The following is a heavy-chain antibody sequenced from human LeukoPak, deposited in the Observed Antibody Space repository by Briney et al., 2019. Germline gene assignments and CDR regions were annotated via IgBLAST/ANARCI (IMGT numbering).Heavy chain of an antibody. CDR3: VKGTSSDILSYTDY. Sequence: GGSLRLSCAPSGFTFSNYAMNCVSQAPGKGLEWVSAIIGNGHATYYADSVQGRFTISRDNSKNTVYLQMSSLRADDTAVYYCVKGTSSDILSYTDYWGEGTLVTVSS. CDR1: GFTFSNYA. V-gene: IGHV3-23*01. D-gene: IGHD2-8*01. J-gene: IGHJ4*02. CDR2: IIGNGHAT.